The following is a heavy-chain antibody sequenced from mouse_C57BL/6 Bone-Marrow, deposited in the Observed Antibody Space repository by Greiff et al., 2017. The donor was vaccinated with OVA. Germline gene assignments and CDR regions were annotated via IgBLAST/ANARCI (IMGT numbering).Heavy chain of an antibody. CDR2: IYPRSGNT. Sequence: VKLQESGAELARPGASVKLSCKASGYTFTSYGISWVKQRTGQGLEWIGEIYPRSGNTYYNEKFKGKATLTADKSSSTAYMELRSLTSEDSAVYFCARYTTVAPYYFDYWGQGTTLTVSS. CDR3: ARYTTVAPYYFDY. CDR1: GYTFTSYG. V-gene: IGHV1-81*01. D-gene: IGHD1-1*01. J-gene: IGHJ2*01.